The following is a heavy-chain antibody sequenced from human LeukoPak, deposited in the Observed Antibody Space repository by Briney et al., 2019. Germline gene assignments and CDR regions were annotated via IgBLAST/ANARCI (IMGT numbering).Heavy chain of an antibody. CDR2: MYHSGSS. Sequence: WETLSLTCTVSGGSISSHHWNWIRQAPGTGLEWIGYMYHSGSSNYNPSLKSRATMSVDTSKNQFSLKLSSVTAADTAVYYCARAQGYCSGVTCYSRRFDPWGQGTLVTVPS. J-gene: IGHJ5*02. D-gene: IGHD2-15*01. CDR3: ARAQGYCSGVTCYSRRFDP. CDR1: GGSISSHH. V-gene: IGHV4-59*11.